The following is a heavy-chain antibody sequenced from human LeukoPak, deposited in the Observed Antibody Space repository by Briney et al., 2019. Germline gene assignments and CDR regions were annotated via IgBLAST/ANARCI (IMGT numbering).Heavy chain of an antibody. CDR1: GFTFSNSW. CDR2: INPDGSGK. CDR3: GRDPAWGAIDY. J-gene: IGHJ4*02. V-gene: IGHV3-7*01. Sequence: GGSLRLSCAASGFTFSNSWMSWVRQAPGKGLEWVANINPDGSGKYYVDSVRGRFTISRDNAKDSLYLQMNSLRAEDTAVYYCGRDPAWGAIDYWGQGTLVTVSS. D-gene: IGHD7-27*01.